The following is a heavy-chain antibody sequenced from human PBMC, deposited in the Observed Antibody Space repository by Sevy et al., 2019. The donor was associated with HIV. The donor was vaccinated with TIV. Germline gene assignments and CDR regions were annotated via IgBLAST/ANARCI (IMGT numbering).Heavy chain of an antibody. CDR3: ARIRGASSSPEYLDC. D-gene: IGHD6-13*01. CDR1: GFTFRNHG. CDR2: IWYDGSNK. Sequence: GGSLRLSCAASGFTFRNHGMHWVRQAPGKGLEWVAVIWYDGSNKYYADPVKGRFTISRDNSKNTLFLQMDSLRSDDTAVYHCARIRGASSSPEYLDCWGPGTLVTVSS. J-gene: IGHJ4*02. V-gene: IGHV3-33*01.